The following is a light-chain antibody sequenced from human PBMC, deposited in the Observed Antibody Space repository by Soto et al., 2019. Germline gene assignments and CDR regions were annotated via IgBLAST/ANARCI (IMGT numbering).Light chain of an antibody. Sequence: DIQMTQSPSSLSSSVGDRVTITCRASQTISIFLNWYQHKPGKATTLLIFSASNLQGGVPSRFSGGCSRKDFTLTISSMHPEDFATYFYQQTYTAQYTFGQGTKVEIK. CDR3: QQTYTAQYT. CDR1: QTISIF. V-gene: IGKV1-39*01. J-gene: IGKJ2*01. CDR2: SAS.